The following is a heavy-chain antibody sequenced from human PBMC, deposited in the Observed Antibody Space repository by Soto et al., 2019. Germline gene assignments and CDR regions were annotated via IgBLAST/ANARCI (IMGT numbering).Heavy chain of an antibody. CDR3: ARHALGSSGWHYFDY. D-gene: IGHD6-19*01. V-gene: IGHV5-10-1*01. CDR1: GYSFSNHW. Sequence: EVQLVQSGAEVKKPGESLRISCQGSGYSFSNHWVTWVRQMPGGGLEWMGKIGPTDSDTKYSPSLQGHVFMSFDTSISTAYLQWSTLKASDTAMYYCARHALGSSGWHYFDYWGQGTLVTVSS. CDR2: IGPTDSDT. J-gene: IGHJ4*02.